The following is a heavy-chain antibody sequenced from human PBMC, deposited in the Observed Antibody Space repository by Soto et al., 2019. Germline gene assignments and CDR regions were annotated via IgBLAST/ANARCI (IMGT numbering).Heavy chain of an antibody. CDR1: GGTFSSYA. D-gene: IGHD3-3*01. J-gene: IGHJ4*02. CDR3: ARVPGGVTNKYDFWSGYYEYYFDY. Sequence: SVKVSCKASGGTFSSYAISWVRQAPGQGLEWMGGIIPIFGTANYAQKFQGRVTITADESTSTAYMELSSLRSEDTAVYYCARVPGGVTNKYDFWSGYYEYYFDYWGQGTLVTVSS. V-gene: IGHV1-69*13. CDR2: IIPIFGTA.